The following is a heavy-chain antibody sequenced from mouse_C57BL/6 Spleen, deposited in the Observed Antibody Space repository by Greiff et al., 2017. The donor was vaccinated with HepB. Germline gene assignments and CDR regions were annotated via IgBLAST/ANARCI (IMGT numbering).Heavy chain of an antibody. D-gene: IGHD1-1*01. V-gene: IGHV1-81*01. CDR1: GYTFTSYG. Sequence: VQLQQSGAELARPGDSVKLSCKASGYTFTSYGISWVKQRTGQGLEWIGEIYPRSGNTYYNEKFKGKATLTADKSSSTAYMELRSLTSEDSAVYFCARTSVVGDAMDYWGQGTSVTVSS. CDR2: IYPRSGNT. CDR3: ARTSVVGDAMDY. J-gene: IGHJ4*01.